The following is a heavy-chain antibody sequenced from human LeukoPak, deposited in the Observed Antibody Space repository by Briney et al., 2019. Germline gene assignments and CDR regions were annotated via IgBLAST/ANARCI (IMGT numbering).Heavy chain of an antibody. CDR3: AKDHYDSSPNYFDY. V-gene: IGHV3-43*02. CDR2: ISGDGGST. CDR1: GFTFDDYA. D-gene: IGHD3-22*01. J-gene: IGHJ4*02. Sequence: GGSLRLSCAASGFTFDDYAMHWVRQAPGKGLEWVSLISGDGGSTYYADSVKGRFTISRDNSKNSLYMQMNSLRTEDTALYYCAKDHYDSSPNYFDYWGQGTLVTVSS.